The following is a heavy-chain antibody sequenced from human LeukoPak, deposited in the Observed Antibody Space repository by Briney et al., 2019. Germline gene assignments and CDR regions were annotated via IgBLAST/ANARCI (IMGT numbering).Heavy chain of an antibody. CDR2: IIPIFGTA. CDR1: GGTFSSYA. V-gene: IGHV1-69*13. CDR3: AALLYYYGSGKSFDY. D-gene: IGHD3-10*01. Sequence: SVKVSCKASGGTFSSYAISWVRQAPGQGLEWMGGIIPIFGTANYAQKFQGRVTITADESTSTVYMELSSLRSEDTAVYYCAALLYYYGSGKSFDYWGQGTLVTVSS. J-gene: IGHJ4*02.